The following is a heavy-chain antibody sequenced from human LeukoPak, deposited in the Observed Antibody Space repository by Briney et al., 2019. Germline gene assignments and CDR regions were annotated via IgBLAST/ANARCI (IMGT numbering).Heavy chain of an antibody. CDR1: GGSISGGGYY. CDR3: ARGNTVTTTVDY. D-gene: IGHD4-17*01. Sequence: SETLSLTCTVSGGSISGGGYYWTWIRQSPRKGLEWIGYIFNSENAFYNPSLKSRLSMSVDTSKNQFSLKLSSVTAADTAVYYCARGNTVTTTVDYWGQGTLVTVSS. CDR2: IFNSENA. V-gene: IGHV4-31*03. J-gene: IGHJ4*02.